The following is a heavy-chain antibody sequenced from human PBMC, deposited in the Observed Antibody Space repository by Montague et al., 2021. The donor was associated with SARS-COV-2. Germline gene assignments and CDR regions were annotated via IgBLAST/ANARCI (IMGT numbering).Heavy chain of an antibody. Sequence: CAISGDSVSTHSGTWNWVRLSPSRGLEWLGRTYYRSEWYSDYSVSVKSRISTNPDTSKNQFSLQLNSVTPEDTAVYYCARAERGSCGDGNCYQYFFNYWGQGTLVTVSS. CDR1: GDSVSTHSGT. CDR3: ARAERGSCGDGNCYQYFFNY. V-gene: IGHV6-1*01. J-gene: IGHJ4*02. D-gene: IGHD2-15*01. CDR2: TYYRSEWYS.